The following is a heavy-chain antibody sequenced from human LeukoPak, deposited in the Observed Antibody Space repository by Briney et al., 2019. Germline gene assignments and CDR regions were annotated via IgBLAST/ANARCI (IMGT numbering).Heavy chain of an antibody. CDR1: GFAFSSYW. J-gene: IGHJ4*02. Sequence: GGSLRLSCAASGFAFSSYWMSWVRQAPGKGLEWVANIKQDGSEKYYVDSVKRRFTISRDNAKNSLYLQMNRLRAEDTAVYCCARATFPYYYDSSGYWIFDCWGQGTLVTVSS. CDR3: ARATFPYYYDSSGYWIFDC. V-gene: IGHV3-7*01. D-gene: IGHD3-22*01. CDR2: IKQDGSEK.